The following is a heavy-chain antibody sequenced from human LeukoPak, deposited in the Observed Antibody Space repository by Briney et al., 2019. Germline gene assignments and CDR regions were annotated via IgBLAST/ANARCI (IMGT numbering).Heavy chain of an antibody. CDR1: GFTFSSYS. Sequence: PGGSLRLSCAASGFTFSSYSMNWVRQAPGKGLEWVSSISSSSSYIYYADSVKGRFTISRDNAKNSLYLQINSLRAEDTALYYCAKDDEGAPGLGYYNYWGQGTLVTVSS. CDR2: ISSSSSYI. CDR3: AKDDEGAPGLGYYNY. D-gene: IGHD2-15*01. V-gene: IGHV3-21*04. J-gene: IGHJ4*02.